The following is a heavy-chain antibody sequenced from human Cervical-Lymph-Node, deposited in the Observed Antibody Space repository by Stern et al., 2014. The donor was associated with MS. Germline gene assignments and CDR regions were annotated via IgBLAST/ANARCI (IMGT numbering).Heavy chain of an antibody. J-gene: IGHJ4*02. CDR2: FYPVDPDA. CDR3: ARHYLTAVAPDH. Sequence: EVQLVESGADVKQSGESLKISCKGSGYRFANYWIGWVRQMPGKGLEWVGFFYPVDPDASYNPSFEGQVTISADKSISTAFLHWSSLEASDTAIYYCARHYLTAVAPDHWGQGTLVTVSS. CDR1: GYRFANYW. D-gene: IGHD4-23*01. V-gene: IGHV5-51*01.